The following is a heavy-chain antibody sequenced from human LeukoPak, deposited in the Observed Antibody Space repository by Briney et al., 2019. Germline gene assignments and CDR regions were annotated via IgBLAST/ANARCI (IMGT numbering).Heavy chain of an antibody. CDR3: AKYRTRVQSSGWSFDY. D-gene: IGHD6-19*01. V-gene: IGHV3-23*01. CDR1: GFSFSSFA. Sequence: GGSLRLSCAASGFSFSSFAMSWVRQAPGKGLEWVSGISGSGDTTDYADSVKGRFTISRDDSKNTLRLQMNSLRADDTAVYYCAKYRTRVQSSGWSFDYWGQGTLVTVSS. J-gene: IGHJ4*02. CDR2: ISGSGDTT.